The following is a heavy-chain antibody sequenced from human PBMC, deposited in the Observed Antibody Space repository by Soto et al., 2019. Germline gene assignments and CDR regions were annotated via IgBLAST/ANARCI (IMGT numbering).Heavy chain of an antibody. CDR2: VYWDDDE. J-gene: IGHJ4*02. D-gene: IGHD6-19*01. Sequence: QITLRESGPALVKPTQNLTLTCSFSGFSLTTSGVGVGWIRQPPGKALEWLALVYWDDDEHYSPSLRSRLTITKDTSKNQVVLTMTNMGPVDTATYYCAHMGVAGTLYYFDYWGQGTLVTVSS. V-gene: IGHV2-5*02. CDR3: AHMGVAGTLYYFDY. CDR1: GFSLTTSGVG.